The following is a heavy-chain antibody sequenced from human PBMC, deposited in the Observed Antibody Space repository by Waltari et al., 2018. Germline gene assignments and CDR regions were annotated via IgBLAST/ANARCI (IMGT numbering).Heavy chain of an antibody. CDR2: ISAYNGNP. D-gene: IGHD5-12*01. Sequence: QVQLVQSGAEVKKPGASVTVSCNAAGSTFTRYGISWARQAPGQGLEWMGWISAYNGNPNYAQKLQGRVTMTTDTSTSTAYMELRSLRSEDTAVYYCARDARPYDGVHYWGQGTLVTVSS. V-gene: IGHV1-18*01. CDR3: ARDARPYDGVHY. J-gene: IGHJ4*02. CDR1: GSTFTRYG.